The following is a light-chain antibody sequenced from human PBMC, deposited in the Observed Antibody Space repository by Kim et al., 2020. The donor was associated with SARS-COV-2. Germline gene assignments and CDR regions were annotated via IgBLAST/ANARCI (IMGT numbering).Light chain of an antibody. V-gene: IGKV3-11*01. Sequence: PPGERPTLSCRASQSVSSYLAWYQQKPGQAPRLLIYDASNRATGIPARFSGSGSGTDFTLTISSLEPEDFAVYYCQQRSNWPLSTFGQGTRLEIK. J-gene: IGKJ5*01. CDR3: QQRSNWPLST. CDR2: DAS. CDR1: QSVSSY.